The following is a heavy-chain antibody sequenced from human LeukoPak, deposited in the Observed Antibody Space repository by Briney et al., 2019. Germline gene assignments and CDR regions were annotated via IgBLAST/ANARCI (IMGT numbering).Heavy chain of an antibody. D-gene: IGHD3-22*01. Sequence: SETLSLTCTVSGGSISSYYWSWIRQPPGKGLDWIGYIYYSGSTNYNPSLKSRVTISVDTSKNQFSLKLSSVTAADTAVYYCARSDYYDSSAYPYWGQGTLVTVSS. J-gene: IGHJ4*02. CDR3: ARSDYYDSSAYPY. CDR1: GGSISSYY. V-gene: IGHV4-59*01. CDR2: IYYSGST.